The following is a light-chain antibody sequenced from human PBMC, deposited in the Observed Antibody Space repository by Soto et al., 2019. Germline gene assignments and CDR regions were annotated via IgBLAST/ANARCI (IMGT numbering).Light chain of an antibody. CDR3: QQYDNWPPIT. J-gene: IGKJ5*01. Sequence: EIVMTQSPATLSVSPGERATLSRRASQSVNIHLAWYQQKPGQAPRLLIYGASARATGIPAKFSGSGSGTEFTLTISSLQSEDFAVYYCQQYDNWPPITFGQGTRLEIK. CDR2: GAS. V-gene: IGKV3D-15*01. CDR1: QSVNIH.